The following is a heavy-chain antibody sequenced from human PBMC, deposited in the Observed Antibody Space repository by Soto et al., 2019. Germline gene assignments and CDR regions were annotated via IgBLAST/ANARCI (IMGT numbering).Heavy chain of an antibody. D-gene: IGHD3-3*01. J-gene: IGHJ4*02. CDR1: GFXLSSYS. CDR3: ARKGVAFDY. V-gene: IGHV3-48*02. Sequence: GXLRLSCAASGFXLSSYSMNWVRQAPGKWLEWISYISTTSSSIYYADSVKVRFTISRENAKNSLFLQMNSLRDEDTAVYYCARKGVAFDYWGQGALGTVSS. CDR2: ISTTSSSI.